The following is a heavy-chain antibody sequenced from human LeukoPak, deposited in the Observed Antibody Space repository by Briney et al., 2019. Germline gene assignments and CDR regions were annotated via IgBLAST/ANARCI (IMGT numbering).Heavy chain of an antibody. CDR1: GGSFSDYY. D-gene: IGHD3-3*01. CDR3: SRARGYDFWSAYQSYY. V-gene: IGHV4-34*01. J-gene: IGHJ4*02. Sequence: SETLSLTCAVCGGSFSDYYWSWLRQPPGKGLEWIGGINHSGSTNYNPSLKSRVTISVDTSKNQFSLNLSSVTAAVTAVYYWSRARGYDFWSAYQSYYWGQGTLVTVSS. CDR2: INHSGST.